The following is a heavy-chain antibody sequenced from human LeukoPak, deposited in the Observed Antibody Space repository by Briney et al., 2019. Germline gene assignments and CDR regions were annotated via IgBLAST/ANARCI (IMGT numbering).Heavy chain of an antibody. CDR2: ICPSGDIT. J-gene: IGHJ3*01. D-gene: IGHD3/OR15-3a*01. Sequence: GGSLRLSCAPSEFRFSAHGMIWLRHAPGKALEWISGICPSGDITYYADSVMGRFSISRDNWQSTVSLQMNSLRAEDTALYYCVRDLDWGAFDVWGQGTMVTVSS. CDR1: EFRFSAHG. CDR3: VRDLDWGAFDV. V-gene: IGHV3-23*01.